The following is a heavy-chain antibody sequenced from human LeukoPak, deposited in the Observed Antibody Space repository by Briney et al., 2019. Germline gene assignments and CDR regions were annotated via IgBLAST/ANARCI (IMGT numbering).Heavy chain of an antibody. Sequence: SETLSLTCTVSGGSISSGGYYWSWIRQHPGKGLEWIGYIYYSGSTNYNPSLKSRVTISVDTSKNQFSLKLSSVTAADTAVYYCARVDSPYYYYYGMDVWGQGTTVTVSS. CDR1: GGSISSGGYY. D-gene: IGHD3-9*01. V-gene: IGHV4-61*08. J-gene: IGHJ6*02. CDR2: IYYSGST. CDR3: ARVDSPYYYYYGMDV.